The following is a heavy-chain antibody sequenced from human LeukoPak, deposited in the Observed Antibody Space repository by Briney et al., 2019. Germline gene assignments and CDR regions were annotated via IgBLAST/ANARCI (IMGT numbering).Heavy chain of an antibody. CDR2: ISYDGSNK. V-gene: IGHV3-30*18. CDR1: GFTFSSYG. CDR3: AKEDLEWLSNDDAFDI. J-gene: IGHJ3*02. Sequence: GGSLSFSLAASGFTFSSYGMPWVGQAQGKGLEWVEVISYDGSNKYYADSVKGRFTISRDNSKNTLYLQMNSLRAEDTAVYYCAKEDLEWLSNDDAFDIWGQGTMVTVSS. D-gene: IGHD3-3*01.